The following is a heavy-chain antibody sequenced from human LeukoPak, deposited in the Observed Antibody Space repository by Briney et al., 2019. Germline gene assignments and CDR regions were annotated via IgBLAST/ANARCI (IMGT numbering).Heavy chain of an antibody. J-gene: IGHJ6*03. CDR2: IYYSGNT. Sequence: PSETLSLTCSVSGGSMSSSSYYWGWIRQPPGKGLEWIGTIYYSGNTYYNPSLKSRVTISVDTSKNQFSLKLSSVTAADTAVYYCARTRGGVVTRVRNYYYYYMDVWGKGTTVTISS. D-gene: IGHD4-23*01. CDR1: GGSMSSSSYY. V-gene: IGHV4-39*01. CDR3: ARTRGGVVTRVRNYYYYYMDV.